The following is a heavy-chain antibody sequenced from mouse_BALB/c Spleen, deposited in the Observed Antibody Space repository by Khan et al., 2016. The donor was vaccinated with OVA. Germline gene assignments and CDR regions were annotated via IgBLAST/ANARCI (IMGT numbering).Heavy chain of an antibody. J-gene: IGHJ3*01. Sequence: VQLQQSGPELVKPGASMKISCKASGYSFTGYTMNLVKQSHGKNLEWIGLINPYNGGTSYNQKFKGKATLTVDKSSSTAYMELLSLTSEDSAVYYCARSASYGNYVEAWFAYWGQGTLVTVSA. CDR2: INPYNGGT. CDR3: ARSASYGNYVEAWFAY. D-gene: IGHD2-10*01. V-gene: IGHV1-18*01. CDR1: GYSFTGYT.